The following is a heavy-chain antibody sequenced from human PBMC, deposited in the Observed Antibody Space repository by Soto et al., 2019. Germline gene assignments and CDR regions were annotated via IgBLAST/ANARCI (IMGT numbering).Heavy chain of an antibody. CDR2: TFPSDSDT. CDR3: ARHSLIVSPLYVLDV. D-gene: IGHD1-26*01. V-gene: IGHV5-51*01. J-gene: IGHJ6*02. Sequence: GESLKISCKASGYIFNNHWIGWVRQMPGKGLEWMGITFPSDSDTRYSPSFQGQVTISADKSITTAYLQWSSLKASDTAKYYCARHSLIVSPLYVLDVWGQGTTVTVSS. CDR1: GYIFNNHW.